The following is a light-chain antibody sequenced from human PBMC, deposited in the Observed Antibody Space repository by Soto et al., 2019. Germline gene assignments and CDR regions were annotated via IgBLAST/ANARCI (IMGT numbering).Light chain of an antibody. J-gene: IGKJ5*01. CDR2: GAS. V-gene: IGKV3D-15*01. Sequence: EIVMTQSPATLSVSPGERATLSCRASQSVSSNLAWYQQKPGQAPRLLIYGASTRATGIPARFSGSGSGTEFTLTISSLQSEDFATYYCQQANSFPPTFGQGTRLDIK. CDR1: QSVSSN. CDR3: QQANSFPPT.